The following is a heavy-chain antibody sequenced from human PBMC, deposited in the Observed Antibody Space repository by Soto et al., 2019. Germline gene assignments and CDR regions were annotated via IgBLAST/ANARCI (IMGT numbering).Heavy chain of an antibody. CDR2: INAGNGNT. CDR3: ARDRCGGGNCRVSWFDP. D-gene: IGHD2-15*01. V-gene: IGHV1-3*01. Sequence: ASVKVSCKASGYTFTSYSMHWVRQAPGQRLEWMGWINAGNGNTKYSQKFQGRVTITRETSASTAYMELSSLTSEDTAVYYCARDRCGGGNCRVSWFDPWGQGTLVTVSS. J-gene: IGHJ5*02. CDR1: GYTFTSYS.